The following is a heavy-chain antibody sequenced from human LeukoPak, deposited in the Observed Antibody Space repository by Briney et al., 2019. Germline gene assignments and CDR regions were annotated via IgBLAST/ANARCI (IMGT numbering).Heavy chain of an antibody. D-gene: IGHD3-10*01. CDR1: GYSFTSYW. CDR3: VRHDGSFLGFFDF. Sequence: PGEFLKISCEGSGYSFTSYWIGWVRQMPGKGLEWMGIIYPGDSDTRYSPSFQGQVTISAEKSISTAYLQWDSLRAPDTAMYYCVRHDGSFLGFFDFWGQGTLVTVSS. V-gene: IGHV5-51*01. CDR2: IYPGDSDT. J-gene: IGHJ4*02.